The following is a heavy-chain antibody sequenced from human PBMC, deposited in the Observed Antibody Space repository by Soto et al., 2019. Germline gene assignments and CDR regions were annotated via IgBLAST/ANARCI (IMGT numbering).Heavy chain of an antibody. CDR2: IYWDDSK. V-gene: IGHV2-5*02. CDR3: AHKGPEDWPLDY. Sequence: QITLKESGPTLVRPTQPLTLTCAFSGFSLSTSGVGVGWIRQTPGKALEWLAVIYWDDSKHYSPSLRSRLTITKDTSKNPAVLTMTNMDPMDTGAYYCAHKGPEDWPLDYWGQGTLVTVSS. D-gene: IGHD3-9*01. J-gene: IGHJ4*02. CDR1: GFSLSTSGVG.